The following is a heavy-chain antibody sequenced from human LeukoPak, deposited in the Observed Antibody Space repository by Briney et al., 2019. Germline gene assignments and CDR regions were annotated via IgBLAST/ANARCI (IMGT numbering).Heavy chain of an antibody. Sequence: SETLSLTCTVSGASFNSDDQYWNWIRQSPGKGLEWIGSIHPSGMLYNNPSLESRVTMSRDTSKNQFSLNLNSVTAADTAVYFCSRGLDSRKLGYWGQGIWVPVSA. CDR1: GASFNSDDQY. V-gene: IGHV4-31*03. CDR2: IHPSGML. D-gene: IGHD3-22*01. CDR3: SRGLDSRKLGY. J-gene: IGHJ4*02.